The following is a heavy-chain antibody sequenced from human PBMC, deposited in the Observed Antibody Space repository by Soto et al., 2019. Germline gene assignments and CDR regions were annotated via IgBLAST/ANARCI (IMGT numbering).Heavy chain of an antibody. CDR2: INHSGST. D-gene: IGHD2-15*01. CDR1: GGSFSGYY. J-gene: IGHJ4*02. Sequence: SETLSLTCAVYGGSFSGYYWSWIRQPPGKGLEWIGEINHSGSTNYNPSLKSRVTISGDTSKNQFSLKLCSVTAADTAVYYSGRDPGGYCSGGSCYSKGSYYFDYWGQGTLVTVSS. V-gene: IGHV4-34*01. CDR3: GRDPGGYCSGGSCYSKGSYYFDY.